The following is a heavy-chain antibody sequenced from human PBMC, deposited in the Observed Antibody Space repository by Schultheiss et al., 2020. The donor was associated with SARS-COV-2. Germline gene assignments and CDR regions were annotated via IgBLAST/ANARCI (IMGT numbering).Heavy chain of an antibody. J-gene: IGHJ4*02. Sequence: GGSLRLSCAASGFTFSSYSMNWVRQAPGKGLEWVAVIWYDGSNKYYADSVKGRFTISRDNAKNSLYLQMNSLRAEDTAVYYCAKRLGAGAPPTAVFDYWGQGTLVTVSS. CDR3: AKRLGAGAPPTAVFDY. V-gene: IGHV3-33*03. D-gene: IGHD1-26*01. CDR2: IWYDGSNK. CDR1: GFTFSSYS.